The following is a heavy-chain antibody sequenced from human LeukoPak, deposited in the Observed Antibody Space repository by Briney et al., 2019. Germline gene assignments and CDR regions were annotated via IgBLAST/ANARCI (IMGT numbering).Heavy chain of an antibody. V-gene: IGHV3-73*01. CDR3: TRVSAYDSSGFYAFDI. Sequence: GGSLKLSCAAFGFTFSGSAMHWVRQASGKGLEWVGRIRSKANSYATAYAASVKGRFTISRDDSKNTAYLQMNSLKTGDTAVYYCTRVSAYDSSGFYAFDIWGQGTMVTVSS. J-gene: IGHJ3*02. CDR1: GFTFSGSA. CDR2: IRSKANSYAT. D-gene: IGHD3-22*01.